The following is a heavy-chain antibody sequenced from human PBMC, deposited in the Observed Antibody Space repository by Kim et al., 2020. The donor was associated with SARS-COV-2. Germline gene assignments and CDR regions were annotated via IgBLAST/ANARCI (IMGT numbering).Heavy chain of an antibody. Sequence: GGSLRLSCTASGFTFGDYAMSWVRQAPGKGLEWVGFIRSKAYGGTTEYAASVKGRFTISRDDSKSIAYLQMNSLKTEDTAVYYCTREGPYDSSGYYQPTYLNYGMDVWGQGTTVTVSS. J-gene: IGHJ6*02. D-gene: IGHD3-22*01. CDR3: TREGPYDSSGYYQPTYLNYGMDV. CDR1: GFTFGDYA. V-gene: IGHV3-49*04. CDR2: IRSKAYGGTT.